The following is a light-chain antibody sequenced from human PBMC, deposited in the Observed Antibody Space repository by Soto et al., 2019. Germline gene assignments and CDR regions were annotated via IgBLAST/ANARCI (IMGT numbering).Light chain of an antibody. CDR3: SSYSRTSTLVL. J-gene: IGLJ2*01. CDR2: EVI. Sequence: QSALTQTASVPGSPGQSITISCTGTTSDVGGYNYVSWYQQHPGEAPKLIIYEVINRPSGISNRFSGSKSGNTASLTISGLQAEDEADYYCSSYSRTSTLVLFGGGTKVTVL. V-gene: IGLV2-14*01. CDR1: TSDVGGYNY.